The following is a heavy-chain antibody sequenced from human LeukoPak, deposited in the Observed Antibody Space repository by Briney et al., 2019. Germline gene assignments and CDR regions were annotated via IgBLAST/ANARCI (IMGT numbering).Heavy chain of an antibody. J-gene: IGHJ4*02. Sequence: PGGSLRLSCAASGFTFSSYAMNWVGHAPGKGQEWVSGISSSGGWTYYADSVKGRFTISRDNSKNTLYLQIKSLRAEDTAVYYCAKGFDSSGYSAGFDYWGQGTLVTVSS. CDR3: AKGFDSSGYSAGFDY. CDR1: GFTFSSYA. V-gene: IGHV3-23*01. D-gene: IGHD3-22*01. CDR2: ISSSGGWT.